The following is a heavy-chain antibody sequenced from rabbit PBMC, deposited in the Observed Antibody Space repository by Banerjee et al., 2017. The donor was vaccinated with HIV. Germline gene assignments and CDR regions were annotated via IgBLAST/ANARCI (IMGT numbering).Heavy chain of an antibody. CDR3: AREDYVGYGFFNL. J-gene: IGHJ4*01. CDR2: ISASSSDRT. V-gene: IGHV1S40*01. D-gene: IGHD2-1*01. Sequence: QSLEESGGDLVKPGASLTLTCTASGFSFSSSYYMCWVRQAPGQGLEWIACISASSSDRTYYASWAKGRFTISKTSSTTVTLQMTSLTAADTATYFCAREDYVGYGFFNLWGQGTLVTVS. CDR1: GFSFSSSYY.